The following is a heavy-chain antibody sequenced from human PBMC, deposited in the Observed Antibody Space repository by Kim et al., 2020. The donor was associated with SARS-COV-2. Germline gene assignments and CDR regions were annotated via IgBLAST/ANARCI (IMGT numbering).Heavy chain of an antibody. D-gene: IGHD4-17*01. Sequence: ASVKVSCKASGYIFSTYGFSWVRQAPGQGLELLGWISAREGYAHYAQKVQGRVTMTTDTSTNTAYMELWSLRSDDTAMYYCARGAYGDVSFDYWGQGTLVTVSS. CDR3: ARGAYGDVSFDY. CDR2: ISAREGYA. J-gene: IGHJ4*02. CDR1: GYIFSTYG. V-gene: IGHV1-18*04.